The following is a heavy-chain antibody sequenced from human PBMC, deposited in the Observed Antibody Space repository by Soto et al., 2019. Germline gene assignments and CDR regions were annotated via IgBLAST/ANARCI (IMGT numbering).Heavy chain of an antibody. CDR2: IHYSGTT. V-gene: IGHV4-59*01. J-gene: IGHJ6*02. Sequence: QVQMQESGPGLVKPSETLSLTCTVSGASINNYYCNWVRQPPGKGLEWIGSIHYSGTTHYNPSLESRVTISSDAARNQFSLRLRSVTAADAAVYYCAGDTYGLDVWGQGTTVTVSS. CDR1: GASINNYY. CDR3: AGDTYGLDV.